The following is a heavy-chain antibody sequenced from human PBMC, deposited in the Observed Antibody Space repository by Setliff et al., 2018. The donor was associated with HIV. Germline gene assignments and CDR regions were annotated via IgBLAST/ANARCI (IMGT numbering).Heavy chain of an antibody. CDR1: GGSFSGYY. CDR3: ARVNEVATIIYYYYSMDV. Sequence: SETLSLTCAVYGGSFSGYYWSWIRQPPGKGLEWIGEINHSGSTNYNPSLKSRVTISVDTSKNQFSLKLSSVTAADTAVYYCARVNEVATIIYYYYSMDVWGKGTTVT. V-gene: IGHV4-34*01. D-gene: IGHD5-12*01. J-gene: IGHJ6*03. CDR2: INHSGST.